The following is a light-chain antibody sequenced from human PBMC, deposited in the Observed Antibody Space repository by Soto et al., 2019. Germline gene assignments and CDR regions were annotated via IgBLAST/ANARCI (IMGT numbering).Light chain of an antibody. J-gene: IGKJ1*01. CDR1: QSLLHSNGYNY. Sequence: DLVMTQSPLSLPVTPGEPASISCRSSQSLLHSNGYNYLDWYLQKPGQSPQLLIYLGCNRASGVPDRFSGSGSGTDFTLKISRVEAEDVGVYYCLQALQTPVTFGQGTKVEIK. V-gene: IGKV2-28*01. CDR3: LQALQTPVT. CDR2: LGC.